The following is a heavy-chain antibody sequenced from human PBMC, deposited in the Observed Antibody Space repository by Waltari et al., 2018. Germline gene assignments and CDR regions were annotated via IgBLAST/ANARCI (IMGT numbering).Heavy chain of an antibody. J-gene: IGHJ4*02. D-gene: IGHD5-18*01. V-gene: IGHV3-7*01. Sequence: EMQLVESGGDLVQPGGSLKLSCAAAGCTFGSYWMNWVRQAPGKGLEWVANIKQDGSEKYYVDSVKGRFTISRDNAKNSVYLQMDSLRADDTAVYYCARVFGGYTQASFDFWGQGTLVTVSS. CDR1: GCTFGSYW. CDR2: IKQDGSEK. CDR3: ARVFGGYTQASFDF.